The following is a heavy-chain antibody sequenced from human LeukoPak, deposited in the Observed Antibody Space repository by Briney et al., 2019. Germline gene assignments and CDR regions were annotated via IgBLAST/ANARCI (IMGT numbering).Heavy chain of an antibody. CDR3: ARVCSGGSCYYYYGMDV. D-gene: IGHD2-15*01. CDR1: GYTFTSYA. V-gene: IGHV1-3*01. CDR2: INAGNGNT. Sequence: ASVKVSRKASGYTFTSYAMHWVRQAPGQRLEWMGWINAGNGNTKYSQKFQGRVTITRDTSASTAYMELSSLRSEDTAVYYCARVCSGGSCYYYYGMDVWGKGTTVTVSS. J-gene: IGHJ6*04.